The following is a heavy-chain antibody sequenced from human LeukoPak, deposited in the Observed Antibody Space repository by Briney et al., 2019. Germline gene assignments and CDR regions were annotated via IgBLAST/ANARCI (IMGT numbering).Heavy chain of an antibody. J-gene: IGHJ4*02. Sequence: GQSLRLSCATSGFTFNSYAMSWVRQAPGKGLEWVSGITGSGDTTHPVDSVKGRFTISRDNSKNTLFLQMNSLRVEDTALYYCARAYGSSGYFQLPIDYWGQGTLVTVSS. D-gene: IGHD3-22*01. V-gene: IGHV3-23*01. CDR1: GFTFNSYA. CDR3: ARAYGSSGYFQLPIDY. CDR2: ITGSGDTT.